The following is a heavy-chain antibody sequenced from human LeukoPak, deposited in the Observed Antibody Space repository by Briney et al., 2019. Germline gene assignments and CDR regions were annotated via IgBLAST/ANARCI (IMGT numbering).Heavy chain of an antibody. D-gene: IGHD6-19*01. CDR3: ARGNRDSSGFYFYYGMDV. V-gene: IGHV3-9*01. Sequence: PGGSLRLSCAASGFTFDDYAMFWVRQAPGKGLEWVPGISWDSRNIGYAASVKGRFTTSRDNGKNSLYLQMNSLRPDDTALYYCARGNRDSSGFYFYYGMDVWGPGSTVTVSS. CDR1: GFTFDDYA. J-gene: IGHJ6*02. CDR2: ISWDSRNI.